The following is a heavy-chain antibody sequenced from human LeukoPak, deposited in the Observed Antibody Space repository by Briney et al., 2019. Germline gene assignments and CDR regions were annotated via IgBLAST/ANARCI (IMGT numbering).Heavy chain of an antibody. CDR3: ARGTVTPRYYFDY. CDR2: IYYSGST. D-gene: IGHD2-15*01. Sequence: PSETLSLTCTASGGSISSYYWSWIRQPPGKGLEWIGYIYYSGSTNYNPSLKSRVTISVDTSKNQFSLKLSSVTAADTAVYYCARGTVTPRYYFDYWGQGTLVTVSS. V-gene: IGHV4-59*01. J-gene: IGHJ4*02. CDR1: GGSISSYY.